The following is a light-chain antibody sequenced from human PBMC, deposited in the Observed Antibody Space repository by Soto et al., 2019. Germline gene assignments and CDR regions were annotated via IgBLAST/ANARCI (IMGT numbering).Light chain of an antibody. Sequence: DIQMTQSPSTLSASVGDRVTITCRASQGFGSWLAWYQQKPGKAPKVMIYKASRLESGVPSTFSGSGSGTEFTLTITSLQPDDFGTFYCQQYSSYPYTFGQGTKLEI. CDR1: QGFGSW. J-gene: IGKJ2*01. CDR3: QQYSSYPYT. CDR2: KAS. V-gene: IGKV1-5*03.